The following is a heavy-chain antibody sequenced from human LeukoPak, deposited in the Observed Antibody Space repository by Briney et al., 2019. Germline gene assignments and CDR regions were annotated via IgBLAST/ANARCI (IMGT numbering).Heavy chain of an antibody. CDR1: GFTFSSYG. CDR2: ISYDGSNK. V-gene: IGHV3-30*03. Sequence: GGSLRLSCAASGFTFSSYGMHWVRQAPGKGLEWVAVISYDGSNKYYADSVKGRFTISRDNSKNTLYLQMNSLRAEDTAVYYCARLILKQWLVPSYYFDYWGQGTLVTVSS. J-gene: IGHJ4*02. CDR3: ARLILKQWLVPSYYFDY. D-gene: IGHD6-19*01.